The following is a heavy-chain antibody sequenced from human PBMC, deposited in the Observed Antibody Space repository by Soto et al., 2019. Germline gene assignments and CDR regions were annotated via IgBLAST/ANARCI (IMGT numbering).Heavy chain of an antibody. CDR2: IYSGGST. V-gene: IGHV3-66*01. Sequence: PGGSLRLSCVASGFTFSNYAMHWVRQAPGKGLEWVSVIYSGGSTYYADSVKGRFTISRDNSKNTLYLQMNSLRAEDTAVYYCARDPLSPYYYYGMDVWGQGTTVTVSS. J-gene: IGHJ6*02. CDR3: ARDPLSPYYYYGMDV. CDR1: GFTFSNYA. D-gene: IGHD3-16*02.